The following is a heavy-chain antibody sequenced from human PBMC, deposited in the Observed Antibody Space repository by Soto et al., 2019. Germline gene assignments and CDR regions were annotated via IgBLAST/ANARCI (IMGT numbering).Heavy chain of an antibody. J-gene: IGHJ5*02. CDR1: GDSVSSNTAS. V-gene: IGHV6-1*01. D-gene: IGHD5-12*01. Sequence: QTLSLTCAISGDSVSSNTASWNWIRQSPSRGLEWLGRTYFRSKWYNDYAVSVKSRIIINPDTSNNQFSLQLNSVTPEDTAVYFCAKGDNLGPKTGYAFDPWGQGIMVTSPQ. CDR3: AKGDNLGPKTGYAFDP. CDR2: TYFRSKWYN.